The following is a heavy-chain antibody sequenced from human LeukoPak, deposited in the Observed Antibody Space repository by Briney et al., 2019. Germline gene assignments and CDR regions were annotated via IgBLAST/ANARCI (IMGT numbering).Heavy chain of an antibody. Sequence: ASVKPSCKASGYTFTGYYMHWVRQAPGQGLEWMGWINPNSGGTNYAQKFQGRVTMTRDTSISTAYMELSRLRSDDTAVYYCARDGSSGYDAFDIWGQGTMVTVSS. D-gene: IGHD3-22*01. J-gene: IGHJ3*02. V-gene: IGHV1-2*02. CDR3: ARDGSSGYDAFDI. CDR2: INPNSGGT. CDR1: GYTFTGYY.